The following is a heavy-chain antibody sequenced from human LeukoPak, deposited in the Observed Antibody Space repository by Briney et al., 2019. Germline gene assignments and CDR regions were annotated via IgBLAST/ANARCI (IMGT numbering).Heavy chain of an antibody. D-gene: IGHD5-18*01. Sequence: GGSLSLSCAASGFTFSSYWMSWVRQAPGKGLEWVAHINNDGSETNYVDSVRGRFTISRDNAKNSLCLQMNRLRAEDTAVYYCARPVETAMVHIDYWGQGTLVTVSS. CDR2: INNDGSET. CDR1: GFTFSSYW. CDR3: ARPVETAMVHIDY. V-gene: IGHV3-7*02. J-gene: IGHJ4*02.